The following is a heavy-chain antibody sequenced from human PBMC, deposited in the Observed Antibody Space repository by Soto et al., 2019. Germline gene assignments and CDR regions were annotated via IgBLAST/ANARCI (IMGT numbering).Heavy chain of an antibody. CDR3: ARGVGYAGVDY. V-gene: IGHV4-34*01. Sequence: QVQLQQWGAGLLKPSETLSLTCAVYGGSFSAYYWSWIRQPPGKGLEWIGEINHSGSTNYNPSLKSRVTISVDRSKTQCSLKLSSVTAADTAAYYCARGVGYAGVDYWGQGTLVTVSS. D-gene: IGHD5-12*01. J-gene: IGHJ4*02. CDR2: INHSGST. CDR1: GGSFSAYY.